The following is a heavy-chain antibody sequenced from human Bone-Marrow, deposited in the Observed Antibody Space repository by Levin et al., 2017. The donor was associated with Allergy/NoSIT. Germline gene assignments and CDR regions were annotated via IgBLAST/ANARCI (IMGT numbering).Heavy chain of an antibody. V-gene: IGHV3-11*01. D-gene: IGHD2-15*01. CDR3: ATKLQRGMGWYFDL. CDR2: TSSAGSSI. CDR1: GFTFSDYH. J-gene: IGHJ2*01. Sequence: PGGSLRLSCAASGFTFSDYHMSWIRQAPGKGLEWVSYTSSAGSSIYYAESVKGRFTISRDNAKNSLYPQMNSLRAEDTAVYYCATKLQRGMGWYFDLWGRGTLVTVSS.